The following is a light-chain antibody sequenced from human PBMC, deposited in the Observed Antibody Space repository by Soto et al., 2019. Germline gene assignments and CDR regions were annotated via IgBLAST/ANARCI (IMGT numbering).Light chain of an antibody. CDR3: RSYTSSRTPLV. J-gene: IGLJ3*02. CDR2: DVS. CDR1: SSDVGGYNY. Sequence: QSALTQPASVSGSPGQSITISCTGTSSDVGGYNYVSWYQQHPGKAPKLMIYDVSNRPSGVSNRFSGSKSGNTASLTISGLQAEDEADYYCRSYTSSRTPLVFGGGTKLTVL. V-gene: IGLV2-14*01.